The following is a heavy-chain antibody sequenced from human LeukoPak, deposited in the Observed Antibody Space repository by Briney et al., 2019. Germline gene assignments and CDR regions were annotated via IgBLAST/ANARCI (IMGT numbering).Heavy chain of an antibody. D-gene: IGHD6-19*01. Sequence: ASVKVSCKASGYTFINFAINWGRQVPGQRPEWVGWINAGNGNTKYSQKFQGRVTITRDTSASTAYMELSSLRSEDTAVYCCARDLDSSGWYGPYYYYGMDVWGQGTTVTVSS. CDR1: GYTFINFA. CDR3: ARDLDSSGWYGPYYYYGMDV. J-gene: IGHJ6*02. V-gene: IGHV1-3*01. CDR2: INAGNGNT.